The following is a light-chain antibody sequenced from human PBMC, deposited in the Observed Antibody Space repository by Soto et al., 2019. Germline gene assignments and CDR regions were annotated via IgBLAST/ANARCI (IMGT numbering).Light chain of an antibody. V-gene: IGLV1-51*01. J-gene: IGLJ2*01. CDR3: ATWDSSLSAGGVV. CDR1: SSNIGNNY. CDR2: DNN. Sequence: QSVLTQPPSVSAAPGQKVTISCSGSSSNIGNNYVSWYQQLPGTAHKLLIYDNNKRPSGIPDRFSGSKSGTSATLGITGLQTGDEADYYCATWDSSLSAGGVVFGGGTKLTVL.